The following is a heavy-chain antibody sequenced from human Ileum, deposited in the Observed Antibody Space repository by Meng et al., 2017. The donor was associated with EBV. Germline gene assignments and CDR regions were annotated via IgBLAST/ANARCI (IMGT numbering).Heavy chain of an antibody. Sequence: VQLKEAGPGLGEPSGTLALTCAVSGGSISSSNWWSLVRQAPGKGLEWIGEIHHTESTNYNPSLKSRVTISVDKSKNQFSLKLSSVTAADTAVYYCARESYSDSSGYYSLDYWGQGSLVTVSS. CDR3: ARESYSDSSGYYSLDY. V-gene: IGHV4-4*02. CDR1: GGSISSSNW. J-gene: IGHJ4*02. CDR2: IHHTEST. D-gene: IGHD3-22*01.